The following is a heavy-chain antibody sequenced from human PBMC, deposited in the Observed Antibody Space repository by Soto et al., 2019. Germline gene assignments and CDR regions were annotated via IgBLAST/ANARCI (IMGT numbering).Heavy chain of an antibody. CDR3: ARADTAMVRRYFDY. CDR2: INHSGST. Sequence: SETLSLTCAVYGGSFSGYYWTWIRQPPGTGLEWIGEINHSGSTNYNPSLKSRVTISVDRSKNQFSLKLSSVTAADTAVYYCARADTAMVRRYFDYWGQGTLVTVSS. J-gene: IGHJ4*02. V-gene: IGHV4-34*01. D-gene: IGHD5-18*01. CDR1: GGSFSGYY.